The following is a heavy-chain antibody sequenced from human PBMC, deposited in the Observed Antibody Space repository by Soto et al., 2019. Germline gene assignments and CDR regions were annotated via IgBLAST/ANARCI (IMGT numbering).Heavy chain of an antibody. V-gene: IGHV4-30-4*01. Sequence: RSLTCTVSGGSISSGDYYWSWIRQPPGKGLEWIGYIYYSGSTYYNPSLKSRVTISVDTSKNQFSLKLSSVTAADTAVYYCARADGIPRAFRYYYDSSGYLWGQGTLVTVSS. CDR2: IYYSGST. D-gene: IGHD3-22*01. CDR3: ARADGIPRAFRYYYDSSGYL. CDR1: GGSISSGDYY. J-gene: IGHJ4*02.